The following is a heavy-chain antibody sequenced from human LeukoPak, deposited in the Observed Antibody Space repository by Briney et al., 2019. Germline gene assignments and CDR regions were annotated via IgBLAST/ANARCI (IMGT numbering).Heavy chain of an antibody. CDR2: LFCGGNT. CDR3: ARLRNGVIVLKPSVIVDF. V-gene: IGHV4-38-2*02. J-gene: IGHJ4*02. CDR1: GYSLSSGYW. D-gene: IGHD2-8*01. Sequence: PAETLSLTCSVSGYSLSSGYWWGWIRQPPGEALVLSGSLFCGGNTYYNPSLKRRLTISVDTSKNQFSLGLNSVTAADTAIYYCARLRNGVIVLKPSVIVDFWGQGALVTVSS.